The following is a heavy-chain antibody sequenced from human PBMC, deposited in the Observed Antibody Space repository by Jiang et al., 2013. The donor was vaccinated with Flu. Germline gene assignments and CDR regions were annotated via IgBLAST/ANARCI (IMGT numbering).Heavy chain of an antibody. V-gene: IGHV1-3*01. Sequence: GAEVKKPGASVKVSCKASGYIFTSYAMHWVRQAPGQRLEWMGWINAGNGNTKYSQKFQGRVTITRDTSASTAYMELSSLRSEDTAVYYCARDPARIAVAGISSQFDYWGQGTLVTVSS. CDR2: INAGNGNT. CDR1: GYIFTSYA. CDR3: ARDPARIAVAGISSQFDY. D-gene: IGHD6-19*01. J-gene: IGHJ4*02.